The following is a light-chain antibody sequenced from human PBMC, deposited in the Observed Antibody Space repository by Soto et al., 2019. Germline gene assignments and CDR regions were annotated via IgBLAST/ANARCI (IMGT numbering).Light chain of an antibody. J-gene: IGLJ3*02. CDR2: STN. V-gene: IGLV8-61*01. CDR1: SGSVSTNYY. CDR3: VLYMCSGISV. Sequence: QTVVTQEPSLSVSPGGTVTLTCGLRSGSVSTNYYPSWYQQTPGQPPRTLMYSTNTRSPGVPARFSGSILGNKAALTITGAQADDESDFYCVLYMCSGISVFGGGTKVTVL.